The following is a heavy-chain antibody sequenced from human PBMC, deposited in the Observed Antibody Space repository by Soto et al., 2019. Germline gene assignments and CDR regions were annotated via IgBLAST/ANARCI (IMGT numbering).Heavy chain of an antibody. J-gene: IGHJ6*02. CDR2: IYPGDSDT. CDR1: GHSFTSYW. Sequence: PGESLKISCKGSGHSFTSYWIGWVRQMPGKGLEWMGIIYPGDSDTRYSPSFQGQVTISADKSISTAYLQWSSLKASDTAMYYCARQYYYDSSGYEFDGMDVWGQGTTVTVYS. D-gene: IGHD3-22*01. V-gene: IGHV5-51*01. CDR3: ARQYYYDSSGYEFDGMDV.